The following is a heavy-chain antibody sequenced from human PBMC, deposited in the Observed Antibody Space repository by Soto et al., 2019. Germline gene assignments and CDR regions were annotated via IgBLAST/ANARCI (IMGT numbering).Heavy chain of an antibody. V-gene: IGHV1-8*01. CDR2: MNPNSGGT. CDR3: ARGVKYGAYSRWFDP. D-gene: IGHD4-17*01. Sequence: QVQLVQSGAEVKKPGASVKVSCKASGSTFTSYDINWVRQATGQGLEYLGWMNPNSGGTAYVQKFQGRLTMTWDTSITTAYMELSGLRSEDTALYFCARGVKYGAYSRWFDPWGQGTLVTVSS. J-gene: IGHJ5*02. CDR1: GSTFTSYD.